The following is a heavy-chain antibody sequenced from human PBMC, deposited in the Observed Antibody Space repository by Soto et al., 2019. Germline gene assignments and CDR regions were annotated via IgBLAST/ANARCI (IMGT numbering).Heavy chain of an antibody. Sequence: EVQLLESGGGLVQPGGSLRLSCAASGFTVSSYAMSWVRQAPGKGLEWVSLISASGGGTSYADTVKGRFTVSRDNSKNTLFLQINGLRADGTAVDYCAKDHSTLPTTTPAGDFWGQGTLVTVSS. CDR1: GFTVSSYA. CDR3: AKDHSTLPTTTPAGDF. V-gene: IGHV3-23*01. D-gene: IGHD1-1*01. J-gene: IGHJ4*02. CDR2: ISASGGGT.